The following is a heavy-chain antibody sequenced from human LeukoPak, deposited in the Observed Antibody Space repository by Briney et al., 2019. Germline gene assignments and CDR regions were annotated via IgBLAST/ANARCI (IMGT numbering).Heavy chain of an antibody. J-gene: IGHJ5*02. CDR1: GGSISSSSYY. CDR3: ARVMDRKSASWFDP. Sequence: SETLSLTCTVSGGSISSSSYYWGWIRQPPGKGLEWIGSIYYSGSTYYNPSLKSRVTISVDTSKNQFSLKLSSVTAADTAVYYCARVMDRKSASWFDPWGQGTLVTVSS. CDR2: IYYSGST. D-gene: IGHD2-8*01. V-gene: IGHV4-39*07.